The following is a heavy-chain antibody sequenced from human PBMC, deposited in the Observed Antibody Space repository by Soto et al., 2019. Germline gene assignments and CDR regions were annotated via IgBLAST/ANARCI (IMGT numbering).Heavy chain of an antibody. J-gene: IGHJ6*02. CDR2: ISSSSSYI. CDR3: ARAEGYEDYYYYGMDV. CDR1: GFTFSSYS. Sequence: GSLRLSCAASGFTFSSYSMNWVRQAPGKGLEWVSSISSSSSYIYYADSVKGRFTISRDNAKNSLYLQMNSLRAEDTAVYYCARAEGYEDYYYYGMDVWGQGTTVTVSS. V-gene: IGHV3-21*01. D-gene: IGHD1-1*01.